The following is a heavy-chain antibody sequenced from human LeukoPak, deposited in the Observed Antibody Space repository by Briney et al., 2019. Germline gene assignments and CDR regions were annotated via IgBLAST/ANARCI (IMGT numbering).Heavy chain of an antibody. J-gene: IGHJ3*02. CDR1: GFTFRTFG. Sequence: PGGSLTLSCAASGFTFRTFGMHWVRQAPGKGLEWVAIIWYDGINKYCADSVKGRFTISRDNSKNTLYLQMNSLRAEDTAVYYCARDYYDSSGQLHAGAHAFDIWGQGTMVTVSS. V-gene: IGHV3-33*01. CDR3: ARDYYDSSGQLHAGAHAFDI. CDR2: IWYDGINK. D-gene: IGHD3-22*01.